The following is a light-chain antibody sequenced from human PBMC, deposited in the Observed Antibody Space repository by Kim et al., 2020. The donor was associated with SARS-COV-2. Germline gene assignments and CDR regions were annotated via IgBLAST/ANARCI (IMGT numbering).Light chain of an antibody. CDR1: SANIGSNY. J-gene: IGLJ2*01. CDR3: AAWDDSLSVV. CDR2: RNN. V-gene: IGLV1-47*01. Sequence: PGQRVIIDCSGSSANIGSNYVYWYQQLPGTAPKLLIYRNNQRPSGVPDRFSGSKSGTSASLAISGLRSEDEADYYCAAWDDSLSVVFGGGTKLTVL.